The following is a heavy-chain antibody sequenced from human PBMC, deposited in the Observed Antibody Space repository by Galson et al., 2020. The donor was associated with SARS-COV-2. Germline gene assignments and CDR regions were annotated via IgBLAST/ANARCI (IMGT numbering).Heavy chain of an antibody. CDR1: GFTFSTYP. Sequence: GESLKISCAAPGFTFSTYPIHWVRQAPGKGLEWVAVISYDGNNKYYADSVKGRFTISRDNYKNTVNLEMNSLRVEDTAVYYCARGQSGNYLAYDYWGQGTLVTVSS. CDR3: ARGQSGNYLAYDY. V-gene: IGHV3-30*04. D-gene: IGHD1-26*01. CDR2: ISYDGNNK. J-gene: IGHJ4*02.